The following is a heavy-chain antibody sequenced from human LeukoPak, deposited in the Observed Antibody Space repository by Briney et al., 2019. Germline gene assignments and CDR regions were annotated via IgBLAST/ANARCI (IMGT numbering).Heavy chain of an antibody. J-gene: IGHJ4*02. Sequence: GASVKVSCKASGYTFTSYGISWVRQAPGQGLEWMGWISAYNGNTNYAQKLQGRVTMTTDTSTSTAYMELRSLRSDDTAVYYCARVWIFLTGYSTHSHLFDYWGQGTLVTVSS. V-gene: IGHV1-18*01. CDR2: ISAYNGNT. D-gene: IGHD3-9*01. CDR3: ARVWIFLTGYSTHSHLFDY. CDR1: GYTFTSYG.